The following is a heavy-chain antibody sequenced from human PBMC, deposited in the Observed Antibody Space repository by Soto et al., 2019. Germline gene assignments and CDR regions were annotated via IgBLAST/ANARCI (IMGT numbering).Heavy chain of an antibody. CDR1: GFTFSNYA. CDR3: AKRAFYGSGIPNYYGMDV. D-gene: IGHD3-10*01. Sequence: EVHLLESGGGLVQPGGSLRLSCAASGFTFSNYAMTWVRQAPGKGLEWVSVISGTGGGTNNADSAKGRFTTSRDNSKNTLYLQINSVRAEDTAVYYCAKRAFYGSGIPNYYGMDVWGQGTAVTVSS. J-gene: IGHJ6*02. CDR2: ISGTGGGT. V-gene: IGHV3-23*01.